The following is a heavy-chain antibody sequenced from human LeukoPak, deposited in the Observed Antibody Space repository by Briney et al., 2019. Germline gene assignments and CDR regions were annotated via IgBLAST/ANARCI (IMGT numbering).Heavy chain of an antibody. D-gene: IGHD3-22*01. CDR1: GGSISGGSYY. CDR3: ARGRRASFYYYDSSGYYGN. CDR2: IYTSGST. Sequence: SETLSLTCTVSGGSISGGSYYWSWIRQPAGKGLEWIGRIYTSGSTNYNPSLKSRVTISVDTSKNQFSLKLSSVTAADTAVYYCARGRRASFYYYDSSGYYGNWGQGTLVTVSS. J-gene: IGHJ4*02. V-gene: IGHV4-61*02.